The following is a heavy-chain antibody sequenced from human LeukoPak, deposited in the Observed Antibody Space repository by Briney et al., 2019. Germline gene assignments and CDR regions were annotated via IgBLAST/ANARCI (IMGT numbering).Heavy chain of an antibody. CDR1: GGSISSGGYY. Sequence: TLSLTCTVSGGSISSGGYYWRWIRQHPGKGLEWIGYIYYSGSTYYNPSLKSRVTISVDTSKNQFSLKLSSVTAADTAVYYCARDRRVRGVIRTPDAFDIWGQGTMVTVSS. CDR3: ARDRRVRGVIRTPDAFDI. CDR2: IYYSGST. D-gene: IGHD3-10*01. J-gene: IGHJ3*02. V-gene: IGHV4-31*03.